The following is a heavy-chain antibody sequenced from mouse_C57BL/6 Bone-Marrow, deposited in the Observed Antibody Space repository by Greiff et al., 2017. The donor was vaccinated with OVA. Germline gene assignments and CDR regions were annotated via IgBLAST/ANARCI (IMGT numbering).Heavy chain of an antibody. V-gene: IGHV1-81*01. CDR3: ARSWAYYYGSSYVDY. D-gene: IGHD1-1*01. CDR2: ISPRSGNT. J-gene: IGHJ2*01. Sequence: VKVVESGAELARPGASVKLSCKASGYTFTSYGISWVKQRTGQGLEWIGEISPRSGNTYYNEKFKGKATLTADTSSSTAYMELRSLTSEDSAVYFCARSWAYYYGSSYVDYWGQGTTLTVSS. CDR1: GYTFTSYG.